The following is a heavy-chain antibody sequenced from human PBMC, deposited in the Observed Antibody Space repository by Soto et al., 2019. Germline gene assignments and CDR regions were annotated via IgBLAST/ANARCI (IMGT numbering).Heavy chain of an antibody. V-gene: IGHV4-30-4*01. CDR2: IYYSGGT. D-gene: IGHD6-13*01. J-gene: IGHJ5*02. CDR3: AREWDSRNWFDP. Sequence: SETLSLTCTVSGGSISSGDYYWSWIRQPPGKGLEWIGYIYYSGGTYYNPSLKSRVTISVDTSKNQFSLKLSSVTAADTAVYYCAREWDSRNWFDPWGQGTLVTVSS. CDR1: GGSISSGDYY.